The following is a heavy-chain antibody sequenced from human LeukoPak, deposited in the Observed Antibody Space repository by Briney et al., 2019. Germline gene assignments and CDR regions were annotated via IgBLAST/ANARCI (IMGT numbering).Heavy chain of an antibody. CDR1: GYSFTGYY. CDR3: ARDLATVATPYFDY. V-gene: IGHV1-2*02. D-gene: IGHD4-23*01. J-gene: IGHJ4*02. CDR2: INCNSGGT. Sequence: GASVKVSCKASGYSFTGYYLHWVRQAPGLGLEWMGWINCNSGGTKTAQKFQDRVTMTRDRSITTVYMDLNNLRSDDTAVYYCARDLATVATPYFDYWGQGTLVTVSS.